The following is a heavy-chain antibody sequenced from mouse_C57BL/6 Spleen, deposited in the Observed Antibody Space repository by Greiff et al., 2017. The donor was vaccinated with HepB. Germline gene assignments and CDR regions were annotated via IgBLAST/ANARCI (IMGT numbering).Heavy chain of an antibody. Sequence: EVMLVESGGGLVKPGGSLKLSCAASGFTFSDYGMHWVRQAPEKGLEWVAYISSGSSTIYYADTVKGRFTISRDNAKNTLFLQMTSLRSEDTAMYYCARRTTEYYYAMDYWGQGTSVTVSS. D-gene: IGHD1-1*01. CDR1: GFTFSDYG. CDR2: ISSGSSTI. CDR3: ARRTTEYYYAMDY. J-gene: IGHJ4*01. V-gene: IGHV5-17*01.